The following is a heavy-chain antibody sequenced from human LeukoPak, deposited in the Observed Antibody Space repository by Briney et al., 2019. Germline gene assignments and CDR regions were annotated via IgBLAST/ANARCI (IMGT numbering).Heavy chain of an antibody. D-gene: IGHD3-22*01. Sequence: SVKVSCKASVGTFSSYAISWVRQAPGQGLEWMGGIIPVFGTANYAQKFQGRVTITADKSTSTAYMELSSLRSEDTAVYYCARVRTYYYDSSGYYSELWGQGTLVTVSS. CDR2: IIPVFGTA. CDR1: VGTFSSYA. CDR3: ARVRTYYYDSSGYYSEL. J-gene: IGHJ4*02. V-gene: IGHV1-69*06.